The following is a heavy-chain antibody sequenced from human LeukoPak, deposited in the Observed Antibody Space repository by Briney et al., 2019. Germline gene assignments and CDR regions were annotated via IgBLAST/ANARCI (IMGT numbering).Heavy chain of an antibody. D-gene: IGHD2-21*02. V-gene: IGHV5-51*01. Sequence: GESLKISCKGSGYSFTSYWIGWVRQMPGKGLEWMGMIYPGDSDTRYSPPFQGQVTISAAKSISTASLQWSSLKASDTAMYYCARRGVVTADFDYWGQGTLVTVSS. CDR2: IYPGDSDT. J-gene: IGHJ4*02. CDR1: GYSFTSYW. CDR3: ARRGVVTADFDY.